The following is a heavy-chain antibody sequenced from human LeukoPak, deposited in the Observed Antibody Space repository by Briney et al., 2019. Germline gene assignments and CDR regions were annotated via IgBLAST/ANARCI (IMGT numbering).Heavy chain of an antibody. J-gene: IGHJ4*02. CDR2: IYHSGST. Sequence: SSETLSLTCTVSGGSISSSSYYWGWIRQPPGKGLEWIGNIYHSGSTYYNPSLKSRVTISVDTSKNQFSLKLSSVTAADTAVYYCTRPYYYDSSGSPDYWGQGTLVTVSS. CDR1: GGSISSSSYY. D-gene: IGHD3-22*01. V-gene: IGHV4-39*07. CDR3: TRPYYYDSSGSPDY.